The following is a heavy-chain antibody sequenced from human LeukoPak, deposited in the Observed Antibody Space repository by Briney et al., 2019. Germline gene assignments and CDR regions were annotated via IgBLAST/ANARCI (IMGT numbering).Heavy chain of an antibody. CDR2: IRYDGSNK. Sequence: QTGGSLRLSCAASGFTFSSYGMHLVRQAPGKGLEWVAFIRYDGSNKYYADSVKGRFTISRDNSKNTLYLQMNSLRAEDTAVYYCAKDDQGVVGAVYYFDYWGQGTLVTVSS. CDR3: AKDDQGVVGAVYYFDY. D-gene: IGHD1-26*01. J-gene: IGHJ4*02. V-gene: IGHV3-30*02. CDR1: GFTFSSYG.